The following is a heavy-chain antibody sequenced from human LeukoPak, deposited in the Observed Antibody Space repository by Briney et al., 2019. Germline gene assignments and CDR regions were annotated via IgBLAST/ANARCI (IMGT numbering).Heavy chain of an antibody. CDR1: GFSFNTYS. Sequence: GGSLRLSCTTSGFSFNTYSMSWVRQAPGKGLEWVSAINDDTPYYTDSVKGRFTVSRDNSRDTLYLHLNSLRAEDTAIYYCAKEYHLWHEQGNWFDTWGQGVLVTVSS. J-gene: IGHJ5*02. CDR3: AKEYHLWHEQGNWFDT. D-gene: IGHD3-3*01. V-gene: IGHV3-23*01. CDR2: INDDTP.